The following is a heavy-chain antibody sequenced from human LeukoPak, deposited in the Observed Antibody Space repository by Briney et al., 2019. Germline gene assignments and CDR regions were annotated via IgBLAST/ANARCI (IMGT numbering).Heavy chain of an antibody. CDR2: TTGSGGNT. Sequence: PGGSLRLPCPASGFTFSNNAMSWFRQAPGQGLHCLSATTGSGGNTYYADSVNGRFTISRDNSKNTVFLQMNSLRAEDPAVYYCAKWGDYDVLTGYYVSDYWGQGTLVTVSS. CDR1: GFTFSNNA. J-gene: IGHJ4*02. V-gene: IGHV3-23*01. D-gene: IGHD3-9*01. CDR3: AKWGDYDVLTGYYVSDY.